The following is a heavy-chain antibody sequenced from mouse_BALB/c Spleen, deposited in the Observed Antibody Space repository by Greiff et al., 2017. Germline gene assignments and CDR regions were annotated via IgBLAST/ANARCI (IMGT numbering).Heavy chain of an antibody. CDR1: GYTFTSYW. J-gene: IGHJ2*01. Sequence: QVQLQQSGAELAKPGASVKMSCKASGYTFTSYWMHWVKQRPGQGLEWIGYINPSTGYTEYNQKFKDKATLTADKSSSTAYMQLSSLTSEDSAVYYCASITTVVATADFDYWGQGTTLTVSS. V-gene: IGHV1-7*01. CDR2: INPSTGYT. D-gene: IGHD1-1*01. CDR3: ASITTVVATADFDY.